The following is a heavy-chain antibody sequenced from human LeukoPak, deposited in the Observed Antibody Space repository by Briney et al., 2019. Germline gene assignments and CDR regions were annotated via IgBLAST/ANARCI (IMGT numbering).Heavy chain of an antibody. D-gene: IGHD2-21*02. Sequence: GGSLRLSCAASGFTVSSNYMSWVRQAPGKGLEWVSVIYSGGGTYYADSVKGRFIISRDISKNTLYLQMNSLRAEDTAVYYCVREDTPATANYWGQGTLVTISS. J-gene: IGHJ4*02. CDR3: VREDTPATANY. CDR1: GFTVSSNY. CDR2: IYSGGGT. V-gene: IGHV3-53*01.